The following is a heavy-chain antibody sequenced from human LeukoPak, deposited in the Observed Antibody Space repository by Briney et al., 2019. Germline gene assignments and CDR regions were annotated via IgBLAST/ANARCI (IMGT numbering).Heavy chain of an antibody. CDR1: GFTFSSYS. J-gene: IGHJ6*02. D-gene: IGHD2-2*01. CDR2: ISSSSSTI. Sequence: GGSLRLSCAASGFTFSSYSMNWVRQAPGKGLEWVSYISSSSSTIYYADSVKGRFTISRDNAKNSLYLQMNSLRAEDTAVYYCAREDIVVVPAATPYYYYGMDVWGQGTTVTVSS. CDR3: AREDIVVVPAATPYYYYGMDV. V-gene: IGHV3-48*04.